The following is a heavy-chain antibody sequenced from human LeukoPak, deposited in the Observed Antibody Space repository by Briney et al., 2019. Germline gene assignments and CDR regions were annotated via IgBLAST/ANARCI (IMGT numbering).Heavy chain of an antibody. CDR3: ARDQYYYGSGSPWDY. CDR1: GLTFSSYW. D-gene: IGHD3-10*01. Sequence: GGSLRLSCAASGLTFSSYWMSWVRQAPGKGLEWVANIKQDGSEKYYVDSVKGRFTISRDNAKNSLYLQMNSLRAEDTAVYYCARDQYYYGSGSPWDYWGQGTLVTVSS. J-gene: IGHJ4*02. CDR2: IKQDGSEK. V-gene: IGHV3-7*01.